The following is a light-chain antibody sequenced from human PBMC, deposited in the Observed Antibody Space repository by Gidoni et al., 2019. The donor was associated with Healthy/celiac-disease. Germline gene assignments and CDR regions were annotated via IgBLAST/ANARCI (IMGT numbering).Light chain of an antibody. Sequence: DIQITQSPSSLSASVGDRVTITCRASQSISSYLNWYQQKPGKAPKLLIYAASSWQSGVPARFSGSGSGTDFTLTISSLQPEDFATYYCQQSYSTPITFGQXTRLEIK. V-gene: IGKV1-39*01. CDR3: QQSYSTPIT. CDR1: QSISSY. CDR2: AAS. J-gene: IGKJ5*01.